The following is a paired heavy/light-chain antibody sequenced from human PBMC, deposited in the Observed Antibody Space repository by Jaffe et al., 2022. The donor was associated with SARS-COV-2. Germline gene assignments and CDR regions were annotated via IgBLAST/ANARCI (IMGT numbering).Light chain of an antibody. J-gene: IGKJ2*01. V-gene: IGKV4-1*01. CDR2: WAS. CDR1: QSVLFNSNKKNY. CDR3: QQYYDTPYT. Sequence: DIVMTQSPDSLAVSLGERATINCKSGQSVLFNSNKKNYLAWYQQKPGQPPKLLIYWASTRESGVPDRFSGGGSGTDFTLTISSLQAEDVAVYYCQQYYDTPYTFGQGTKVEIK.
Heavy chain of an antibody. Sequence: HVQLQESGPGLVKPSQSLSLTCTVSGDSFSSGFYYWNWFRQHPGQGLEWIGYISYSGSTLYNPSLRSRVIISLDTSQNQLSLRLNSVTAADTAVYYCARDNDASGIGSFEYWGQGTLVTVSS. J-gene: IGHJ4*02. V-gene: IGHV4-31*03. CDR2: ISYSGST. CDR3: ARDNDASGIGSFEY. CDR1: GDSFSSGFYY. D-gene: IGHD3-10*01.